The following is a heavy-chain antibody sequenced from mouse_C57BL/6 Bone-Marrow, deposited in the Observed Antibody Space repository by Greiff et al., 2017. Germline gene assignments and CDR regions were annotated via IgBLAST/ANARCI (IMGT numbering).Heavy chain of an antibody. CDR1: YTFTDYYM. Sequence: VQLQQSGPELVKPGASVKMSCKASGYTFTDYYMHWVKQKPGKGLEWIGEIYPGSGNTYYNEKFKGKATLTADTSSSTAYMQLSSLTSEDSAVYFCARWGSHYYAFDYWGQGTSVTVSS. J-gene: IGHJ4*01. CDR2: YPGSGNTY. V-gene: IGHV1-83*01. CDR3: RWGSHYYAFDY.